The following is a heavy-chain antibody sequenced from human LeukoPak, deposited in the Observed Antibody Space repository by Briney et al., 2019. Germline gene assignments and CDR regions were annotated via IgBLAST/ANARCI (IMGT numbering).Heavy chain of an antibody. Sequence: GGSLRLSCAASGFTFSSYWMSWVRQAPGKGLEWVANIKQDGSEKYYVDSVKGRFTISRDNAKNSLYLQMNSLRAEDTAVYYCTSEDDYYGSGSYYMPNYWGQGTLVTVSS. V-gene: IGHV3-7*01. CDR2: IKQDGSEK. CDR1: GFTFSSYW. J-gene: IGHJ4*02. CDR3: TSEDDYYGSGSYYMPNY. D-gene: IGHD3-10*01.